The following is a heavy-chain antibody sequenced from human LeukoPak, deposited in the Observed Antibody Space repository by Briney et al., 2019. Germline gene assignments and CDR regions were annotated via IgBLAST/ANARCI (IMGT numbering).Heavy chain of an antibody. D-gene: IGHD6-19*01. CDR1: GFTFGSYW. V-gene: IGHV3-74*01. CDR2: INTDGGST. J-gene: IGHJ4*02. Sequence: GGSLRLSCAASGFTFGSYWMHWVRQAPGKGLVWVSRINTDGGSTTYADSVKGRFTISRDNAKNTLYLQMNSLRAEDTAVYYCAKDQGYSSGWSDYWGQGTLVTVSS. CDR3: AKDQGYSSGWSDY.